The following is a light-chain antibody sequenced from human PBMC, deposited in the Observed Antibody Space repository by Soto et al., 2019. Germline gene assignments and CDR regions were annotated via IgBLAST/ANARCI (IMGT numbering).Light chain of an antibody. V-gene: IGKV3D-15*01. CDR2: GES. J-gene: IGKJ1*01. CDR1: QSVSSSY. Sequence: EIVLTQSPATLSLSPWARATLSCRASQSVSSSYLAWYQQKPGQAPRLLIYGESSRATGIPDRFSGSGSGTAFTLTISSLQSEDFAVYYCQQYNNWPTVGPVTKVEI. CDR3: QQYNNWPT.